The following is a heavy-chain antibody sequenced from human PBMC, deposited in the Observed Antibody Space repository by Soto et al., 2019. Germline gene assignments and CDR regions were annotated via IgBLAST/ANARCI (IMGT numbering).Heavy chain of an antibody. Sequence: QVQLVQSGAEVKKPGASVKVSCKASGYTFTSYAMHWVRQAPGQRLEWMGWINAGNGNTKYSQKFQGRVTITRDTSASTAYVELSSLRSEDTAVYYCARDRAGRSAFDIWGQGTMVTVSS. CDR2: INAGNGNT. J-gene: IGHJ3*02. CDR1: GYTFTSYA. CDR3: ARDRAGRSAFDI. V-gene: IGHV1-3*01.